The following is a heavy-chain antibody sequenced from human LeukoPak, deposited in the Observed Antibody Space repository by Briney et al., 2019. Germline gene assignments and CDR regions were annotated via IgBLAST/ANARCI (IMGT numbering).Heavy chain of an antibody. V-gene: IGHV3-21*01. CDR2: ISSSSSYI. CDR1: GFTFSSYS. CDR3: ARSLSGYSSSSHGPGNYYYYMDV. J-gene: IGHJ6*03. Sequence: PGGSLRLSCAASGFTFSSYSMNWVRQAPGKGLEWVSSISSSSSYIYYADSVKGRFTISRDNAKNSLYLQMNSLRAEDTAVYYCARSLSGYSSSSHGPGNYYYYMDVWGKGTTVTISS. D-gene: IGHD6-6*01.